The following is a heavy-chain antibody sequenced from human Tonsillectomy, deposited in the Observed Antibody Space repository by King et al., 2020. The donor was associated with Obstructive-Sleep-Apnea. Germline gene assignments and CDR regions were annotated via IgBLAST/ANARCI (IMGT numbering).Heavy chain of an antibody. CDR3: VRIITCGPYYCPMDV. D-gene: IGHD5-24*01. CDR1: GGSISSTNYY. Sequence: QLQESGPGLVKPSETLSLTCSVSGGSISSTNYYWGWIRQPPGKGLEWLGSIFYSGTTYYNPALKSRVTVFVNTSRKQFSLSLSSVTATDTAVYFCVRIITCGPYYCPMDVCGQGTTVTVSS. J-gene: IGHJ6*02. V-gene: IGHV4-39*07. CDR2: IFYSGTT.